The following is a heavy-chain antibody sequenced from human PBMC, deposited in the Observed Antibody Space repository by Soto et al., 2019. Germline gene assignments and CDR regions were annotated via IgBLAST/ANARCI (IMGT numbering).Heavy chain of an antibody. J-gene: IGHJ6*03. CDR2: INPNSGGT. Sequence: ASVKVSCKASGYTFTGYYMHWVRQAPGQGLEWMGWINPNSGGTNYAQKFQGWVTMTRDTSISTAYMELSRLRSDDTAVYYCARDNYYGSGSYYRYYYYMDVWGKGTTVTVSS. D-gene: IGHD3-10*01. CDR3: ARDNYYGSGSYYRYYYYMDV. CDR1: GYTFTGYY. V-gene: IGHV1-2*04.